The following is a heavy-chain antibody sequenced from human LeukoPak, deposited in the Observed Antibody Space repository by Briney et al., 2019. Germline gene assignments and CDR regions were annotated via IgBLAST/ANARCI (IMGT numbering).Heavy chain of an antibody. Sequence: ASVKVSCKASGYTFTGYYMHWVRQATGQGLEWMGWMNPNSGNTGYAQKFQGRVTMTRNTSISTAYMELSSLRSEDTAVYYCASESPDSSGYYWGQGTLVTVSS. D-gene: IGHD3-22*01. CDR1: GYTFTGYY. V-gene: IGHV1-8*02. J-gene: IGHJ4*02. CDR3: ASESPDSSGYY. CDR2: MNPNSGNT.